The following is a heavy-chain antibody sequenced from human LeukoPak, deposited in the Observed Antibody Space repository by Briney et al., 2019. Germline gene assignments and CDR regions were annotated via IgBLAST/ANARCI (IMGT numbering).Heavy chain of an antibody. V-gene: IGHV3-30*04. J-gene: IGHJ4*02. CDR3: ARNREELLWFGELFAY. Sequence: GGSLRLSCAASEFTFSSYAMHWVRQAPGKGLEWVTVISYDGSNEYYADSVKGRFTISRDNSKNTLYLQMNSLRAEDTAVYYCARNREELLWFGELFAYWGQGTLVTVSS. D-gene: IGHD3-10*01. CDR1: EFTFSSYA. CDR2: ISYDGSNE.